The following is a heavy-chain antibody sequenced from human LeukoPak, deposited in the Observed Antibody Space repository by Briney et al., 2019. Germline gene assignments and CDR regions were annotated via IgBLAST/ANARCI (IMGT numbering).Heavy chain of an antibody. CDR2: ISYSGST. CDR3: ARHLYESRGQTSFDY. Sequence: SETLSLTCTVSGGSISRYYWSWIRQPPGKGLEWIGYISYSGSTNYNPSLKSRVTISVDTSQNQFSLKWSSVTAADTAMYYRARHLYESRGQTSFDYWGQGTLVTVSS. J-gene: IGHJ4*02. V-gene: IGHV4-59*08. D-gene: IGHD3-22*01. CDR1: GGSISRYY.